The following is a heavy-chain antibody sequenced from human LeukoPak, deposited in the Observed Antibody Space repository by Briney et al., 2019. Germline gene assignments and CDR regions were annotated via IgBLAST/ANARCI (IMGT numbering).Heavy chain of an antibody. V-gene: IGHV4-30-4*01. CDR3: ARGGDVDTAMVYYFDY. Sequence: SETLSLTCTVSGGSISSGDYYWSWIRQPPGKGLEWIGYIYYSGSTYYNPSLKSRVTISVDTSKNQFSLKLSSVTAADTAVYYCARGGDVDTAMVYYFDYWGQGTLVTVSS. CDR1: GGSISSGDYY. CDR2: IYYSGST. J-gene: IGHJ4*02. D-gene: IGHD5-18*01.